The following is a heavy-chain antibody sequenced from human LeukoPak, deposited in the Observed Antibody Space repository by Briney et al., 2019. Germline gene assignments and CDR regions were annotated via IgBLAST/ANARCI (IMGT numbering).Heavy chain of an antibody. Sequence: SVKVSCKASGDTFNTYAISWVRQAPGQGLEWMGGIIPVFGTANYAQKFQGRVTITADASTTTVFMELRSLRSDDTAVYYCARDLDLSWRREFDYWGQGTLVTVSS. J-gene: IGHJ4*02. CDR1: GDTFNTYA. V-gene: IGHV1-69*13. CDR3: ARDLDLSWRREFDY. D-gene: IGHD2/OR15-2a*01. CDR2: IIPVFGTA.